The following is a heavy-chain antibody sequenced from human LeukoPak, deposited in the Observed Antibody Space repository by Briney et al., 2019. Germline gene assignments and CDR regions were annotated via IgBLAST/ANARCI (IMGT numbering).Heavy chain of an antibody. V-gene: IGHV4-59*01. J-gene: IGHJ6*02. CDR1: GGSISSYY. CDR3: AGTSRYSSSWYVYYGLDV. D-gene: IGHD6-13*01. CDR2: IYYSGST. Sequence: SETLSLTCTVSGGSISSYYWSWIRQPPGKGLEWIGYIYYSGSTNYNPSLKSRVTISVHTSKNQFSLKLSSVTAADTAVYYCAGTSRYSSSWYVYYGLDVWGQGTTVTVSS.